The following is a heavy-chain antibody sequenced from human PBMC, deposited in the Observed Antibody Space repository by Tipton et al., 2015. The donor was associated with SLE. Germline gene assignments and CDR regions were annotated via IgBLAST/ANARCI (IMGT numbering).Heavy chain of an antibody. CDR3: AREGYSSGYYGDFDF. J-gene: IGHJ4*02. CDR1: GGSFSAYF. CDR2: IDDSGST. V-gene: IGHV4-34*01. D-gene: IGHD6-19*01. Sequence: TLSLTCTVHGGSFSAYFWTWIRQPPGKGLEWIGDIDDSGSTNYNPSLRSRVTISVDSSKNQFSLKLSSVTAADTSMYYCAREGYSSGYYGDFDFWGQGTLVTVSS.